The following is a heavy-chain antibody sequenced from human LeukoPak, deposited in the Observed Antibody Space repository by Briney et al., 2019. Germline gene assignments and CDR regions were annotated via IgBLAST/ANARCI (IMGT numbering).Heavy chain of an antibody. V-gene: IGHV3-74*01. CDR1: GFTFSSFW. J-gene: IGHJ4*02. CDR3: ARDPNNYDSH. D-gene: IGHD3-22*01. CDR2: ITPDGDGS. Sequence: GGSLRLSCAASGFTFSSFWMHWVSQVPGKGLEWVSRITPDGDGSSYAASVQGRFTISRDNAKDTVYLQMSNLRAEDTALYYCARDPNNYDSHLGQGTLVTVSS.